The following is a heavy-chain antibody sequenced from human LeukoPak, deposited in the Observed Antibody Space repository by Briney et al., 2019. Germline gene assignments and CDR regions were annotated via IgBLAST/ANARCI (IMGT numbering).Heavy chain of an antibody. J-gene: IGHJ4*02. CDR3: ARSGSSGYYYG. D-gene: IGHD3-22*01. Sequence: SETLSLTCTVSGGSISSYYWSWIRQPAGKGLEWIGRIYISGSTNYNPSLKGRVTMSVDTSKNNFSLRLSSVTAADTAVYYCARSGSSGYYYGWGQGTLVAVSS. CDR1: GGSISSYY. V-gene: IGHV4-4*07. CDR2: IYISGST.